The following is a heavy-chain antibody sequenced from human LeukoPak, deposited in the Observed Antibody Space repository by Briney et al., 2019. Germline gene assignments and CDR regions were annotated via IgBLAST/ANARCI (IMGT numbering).Heavy chain of an antibody. Sequence: PGGSLRLSCAASGFTFSSYAMLWVRQAPGKGLEWVAVLSYDGSNKYYADSVKGRFTISRDNSKNTLYLQMNSLRAEDTAVYYCARERELPSAGAFDYWGQGTLVTVSS. CDR3: ARERELPSAGAFDY. CDR2: LSYDGSNK. V-gene: IGHV3-30-3*01. J-gene: IGHJ4*02. D-gene: IGHD1-26*01. CDR1: GFTFSSYA.